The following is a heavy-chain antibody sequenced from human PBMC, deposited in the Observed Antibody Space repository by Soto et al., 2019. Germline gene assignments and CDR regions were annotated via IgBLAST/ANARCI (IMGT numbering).Heavy chain of an antibody. CDR2: IIPILGTA. D-gene: IGHD3-22*01. V-gene: IGHV1-69*10. CDR3: AREGVTMIVVAPYGMDV. J-gene: IGHJ6*02. CDR1: GGTFSSYA. Sequence: SVKVSCKASGGTFSSYAISWVRQAPGQGLEWMGGIIPILGTANYAQKFQGRVTITADKSTSTAYMELSSLRSEDTAVYYCAREGVTMIVVAPYGMDVWGQGTTVTVYS.